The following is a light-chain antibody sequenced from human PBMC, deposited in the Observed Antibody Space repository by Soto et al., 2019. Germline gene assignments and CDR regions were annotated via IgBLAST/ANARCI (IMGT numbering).Light chain of an antibody. CDR1: QSVLYSSNNKNY. V-gene: IGKV4-1*01. CDR2: WAS. J-gene: IGKJ2*01. Sequence: DIVMTQSPDSLPVSLGERATINCKSTQSVLYSSNNKNYLAWYQHKPGQPPKLLISWASTRESGVPDRFSGSGSGTEFTLTISSLQAEDVAVYYCQQYYSSPYTFGQGTKLEIK. CDR3: QQYYSSPYT.